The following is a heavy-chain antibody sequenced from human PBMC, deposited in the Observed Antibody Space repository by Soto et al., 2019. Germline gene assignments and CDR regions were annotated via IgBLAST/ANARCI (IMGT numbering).Heavy chain of an antibody. V-gene: IGHV1-69*01. CDR2: IVPLPGTT. D-gene: IGHD6-19*01. CDR1: GGTFTKYA. Sequence: QVQLVQSGAAVRKPGSSVKVSCKASGGTFTKYAITWVRQAPRQGLEWMGGIVPLPGTTNYAQKFRGRVTISADESTSTAYLELSSLRSEVTAVYYCASGVWGLGGSSGWPDYAFDVWGQGTMVIVSS. CDR3: ASGVWGLGGSSGWPDYAFDV. J-gene: IGHJ3*01.